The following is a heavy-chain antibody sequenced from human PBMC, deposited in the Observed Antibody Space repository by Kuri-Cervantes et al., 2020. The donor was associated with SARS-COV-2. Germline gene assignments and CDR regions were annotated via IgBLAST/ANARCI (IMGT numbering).Heavy chain of an antibody. D-gene: IGHD2-15*01. CDR2: TSYDGSNK. CDR1: GFTFSSYA. V-gene: IGHV3-30*18. CDR3: AKDQFGIVVVVATIDY. J-gene: IGHJ4*02. Sequence: GESLKISCGGSGFTFSSYAIHWVRQAPGKGLGWVALTSYDGSNKFYADSVKGRFTISRDNSKNTLYLQMNSLRPEDTAVYYCAKDQFGIVVVVATIDYWGQGTLVTVSS.